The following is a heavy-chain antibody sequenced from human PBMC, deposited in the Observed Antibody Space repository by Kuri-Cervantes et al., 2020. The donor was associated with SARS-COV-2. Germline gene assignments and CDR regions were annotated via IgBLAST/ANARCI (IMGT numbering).Heavy chain of an antibody. V-gene: IGHV3-21*01. D-gene: IGHD2-21*01. CDR3: ARVAGEGPIYYYYMDV. CDR1: GFTFDDYV. CDR2: ITGSGSYK. Sequence: GGSLRLSCAASGFTFDDYVMSWVRQAPGKGLEWVSFITGSGSYKYYADSLKGRMSISKDDAKNSLYLQINSLRGEDTAVYFCARVAGEGPIYYYYMDVWGKGTTVTVSS. J-gene: IGHJ6*03.